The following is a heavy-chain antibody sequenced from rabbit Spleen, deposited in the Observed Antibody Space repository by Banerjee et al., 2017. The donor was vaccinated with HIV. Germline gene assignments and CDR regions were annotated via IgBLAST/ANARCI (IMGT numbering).Heavy chain of an antibody. CDR3: ARDGAGGSYFAL. D-gene: IGHD8-1*01. CDR2: IYTGNGKN. CDR1: GFSFISSYD. V-gene: IGHV1S45*01. J-gene: IGHJ6*01. Sequence: QEQLVESGGGLVMPGASLTLTCTASGFSFISSYDMSWVRQAPGKGLEWIGFIYTGNGKNYYANWAKGRFTMSRTSSTTVTLQMTSLTAADTATYFCARDGAGGSYFALWGQGTLVTVS.